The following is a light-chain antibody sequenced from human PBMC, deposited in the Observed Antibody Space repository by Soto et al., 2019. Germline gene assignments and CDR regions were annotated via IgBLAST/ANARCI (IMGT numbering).Light chain of an antibody. Sequence: EVVLTQSPVTLSLSPGERATLSCRASQSFRGLLAWYQQKPGQAPRLLIYDAYNRATGIPPRFSGSGSGTDFTLTISSLEPEDSAVYYCQQRHMWPSTFGQGTRLEMK. CDR3: QQRHMWPST. CDR1: QSFRGL. CDR2: DAY. J-gene: IGKJ5*01. V-gene: IGKV3-11*01.